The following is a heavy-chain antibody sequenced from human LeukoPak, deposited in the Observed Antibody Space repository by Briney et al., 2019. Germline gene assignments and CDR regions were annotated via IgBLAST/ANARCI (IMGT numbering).Heavy chain of an antibody. Sequence: PSETLSLTCAVSGYSISSGYYWGWIRQPPGKGLERIGSIYHSGSTYYNPSLKSRVTISVDTSKNQFSLKLSSVTAADTAVYYCARQDPELYSSSYYFQHWGQGTLVTVSS. J-gene: IGHJ1*01. V-gene: IGHV4-38-2*01. D-gene: IGHD6-6*01. CDR1: GYSISSGYY. CDR2: IYHSGST. CDR3: ARQDPELYSSSYYFQH.